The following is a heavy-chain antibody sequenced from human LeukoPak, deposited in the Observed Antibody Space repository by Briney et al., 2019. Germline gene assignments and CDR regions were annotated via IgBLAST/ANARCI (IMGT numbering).Heavy chain of an antibody. J-gene: IGHJ4*02. CDR3: TRGHYSNTL. D-gene: IGHD6-13*01. Sequence: GGSLRLSCAASGFTVSSNYMSWVRQAPGKGLEWISVIYSDGNTYYSDSVKGRFTISRDNSKNTLLLQMDSLRVEDTAVYYCTRGHYSNTLGGQGTLVTVSS. CDR2: IYSDGNT. V-gene: IGHV3-66*01. CDR1: GFTVSSNY.